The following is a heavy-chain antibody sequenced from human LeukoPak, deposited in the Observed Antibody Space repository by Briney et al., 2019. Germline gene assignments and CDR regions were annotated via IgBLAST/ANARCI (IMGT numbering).Heavy chain of an antibody. CDR2: INGDEXST. CDR3: VRARTTVPNLFDY. D-gene: IGHD4-17*01. J-gene: IGHJ4*02. V-gene: IGHV3-74*03. Sequence: PGGSLRLSCAASGXTFXSHWXQXAXXAPXXXXXWXSRINGDEXSTAYXXSVKGRFTISRDNAKNTLYLQMNSLRADDTAVYYCVRARTTVPNLFDYWGQGTLVTVSS. CDR1: GXTFXSHW.